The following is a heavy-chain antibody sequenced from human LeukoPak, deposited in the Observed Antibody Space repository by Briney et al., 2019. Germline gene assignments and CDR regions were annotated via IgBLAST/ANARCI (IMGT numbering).Heavy chain of an antibody. Sequence: SETLSLTCTVSGGSISSYYWSWIRQPPGKGLEWIGYIYYSGSTNYNPSLKSRVTISVDTSKNQFSLKLSSVTAADTAVYYCARGDNGYNYYFDHWGQGTLVTVSS. V-gene: IGHV4-59*01. CDR1: GGSISSYY. CDR3: ARGDNGYNYYFDH. J-gene: IGHJ4*02. CDR2: IYYSGST. D-gene: IGHD5-24*01.